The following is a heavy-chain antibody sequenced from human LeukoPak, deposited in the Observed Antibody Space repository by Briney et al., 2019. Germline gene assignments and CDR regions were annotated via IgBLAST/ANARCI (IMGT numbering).Heavy chain of an antibody. CDR1: GFPFSSHS. V-gene: IGHV3-23*01. CDR2: ISGSAHKI. Sequence: PGGSLLLSCAASGFPFSSHSMNWVRQAPEKGVDWVSVISGSAHKIRYADSVKGRFTISRDNSENIVYLQMNNLRVEDTAVYYCAGRPTGYSSGYIHWGQGTLVTVSS. D-gene: IGHD5-18*01. CDR3: AGRPTGYSSGYIH. J-gene: IGHJ4*02.